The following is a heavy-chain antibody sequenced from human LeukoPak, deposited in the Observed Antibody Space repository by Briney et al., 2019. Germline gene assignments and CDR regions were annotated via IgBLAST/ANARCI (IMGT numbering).Heavy chain of an antibody. CDR3: ARAIPGGNWFDP. J-gene: IGHJ5*02. V-gene: IGHV1-2*02. CDR1: GYTFTDYY. Sequence: ASVKVSCKASGYTFTDYYMHWVRQAPGQGLEWMGWINPNSGGTNYAQKFQGRVTKTRDTSISTAYMELSRLRSDDTAVYYCARAIPGGNWFDPWGQGTLLTVSS. D-gene: IGHD2-21*01. CDR2: INPNSGGT.